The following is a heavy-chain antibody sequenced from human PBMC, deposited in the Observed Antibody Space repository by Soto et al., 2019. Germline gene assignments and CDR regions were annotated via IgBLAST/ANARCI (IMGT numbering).Heavy chain of an antibody. V-gene: IGHV3-64*01. CDR2: ISGNGDST. Sequence: EVQLVESGGGLVQPGGSLRLSCAASGFTFSSYAMHWVRQAPGKGLEYVSVISGNGDSTYYANSVKGRFTISRDNSKNTLYLQMGSLRAEDMAVYYCARRGYGLYFDYWGQETLVTVSS. CDR3: ARRGYGLYFDY. J-gene: IGHJ4*02. D-gene: IGHD3-10*01. CDR1: GFTFSSYA.